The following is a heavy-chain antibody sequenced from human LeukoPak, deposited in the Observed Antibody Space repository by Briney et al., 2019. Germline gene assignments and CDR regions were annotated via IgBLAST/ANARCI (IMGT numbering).Heavy chain of an antibody. CDR3: ARKSGYSSSYGDY. V-gene: IGHV1-18*01. J-gene: IGHJ4*02. CDR1: GYTFTSYG. CDR2: ISAYKRNT. Sequence: ASVKVSCKPSGYTFTSYGISWVRQAPGQGLEWLGWISAYKRNTKYAQKVQDRVSMTTDTSTSTAYMELRSLRSDDTAVYYCARKSGYSSSYGDYWGQGALITVSS. D-gene: IGHD6-13*01.